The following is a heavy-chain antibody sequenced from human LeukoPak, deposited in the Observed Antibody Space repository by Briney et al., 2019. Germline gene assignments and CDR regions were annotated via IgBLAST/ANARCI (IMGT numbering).Heavy chain of an antibody. CDR2: IYYSGST. D-gene: IGHD2-21*01. J-gene: IGHJ4*02. CDR3: ASPYCGGDCYSSRAFDY. Sequence: PSETLSLTYTVSGGSISSSSYYWGWIRQPPGKGLEWIGSIYYSGSTYYNPSLKSRVTISVDTSKNQFSLKLSSVTAADTAVYYCASPYCGGDCYSSRAFDYWGQGTLVTVSS. V-gene: IGHV4-39*01. CDR1: GGSISSSSYY.